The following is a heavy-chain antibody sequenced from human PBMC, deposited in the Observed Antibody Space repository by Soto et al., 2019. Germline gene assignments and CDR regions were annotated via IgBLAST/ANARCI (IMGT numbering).Heavy chain of an antibody. CDR2: ISWNSGSI. V-gene: IGHV3-9*01. D-gene: IGHD6-19*01. J-gene: IGHJ4*03. Sequence: SLRLSCAASGFTFDDYAMHWVRQAPGKGLEWVSGISWNSGSIGYADSVKGRFTISRDNARNSLYLQMNSLRAEDTALYYCAKVDGYSSGWYEENYFDYWGQGTKVTVSS. CDR1: GFTFDDYA. CDR3: AKVDGYSSGWYEENYFDY.